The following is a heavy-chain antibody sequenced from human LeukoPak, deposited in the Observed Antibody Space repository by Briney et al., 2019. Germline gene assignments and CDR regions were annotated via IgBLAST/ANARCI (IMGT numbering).Heavy chain of an antibody. J-gene: IGHJ4*02. Sequence: SETLSLTCAVYGGSFGGYYWSWIRQPPGKGLEWIGEINHSGSTNYNPSLRSRVTISVDTSKNQFSLKLSSVTAADTAVYYCASTAAYGSGSGWGQGTLVAVSS. CDR2: INHSGST. CDR1: GGSFGGYY. CDR3: ASTAAYGSGSG. D-gene: IGHD3-10*01. V-gene: IGHV4-34*01.